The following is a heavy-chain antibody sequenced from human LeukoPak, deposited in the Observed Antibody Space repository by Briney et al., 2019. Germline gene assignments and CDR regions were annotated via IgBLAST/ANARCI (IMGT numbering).Heavy chain of an antibody. CDR2: IFASGDT. J-gene: IGHJ6*03. CDR3: ARTATRISYYYMDV. D-gene: IGHD2-21*02. CDR1: GVSVSSGTFH. Sequence: SETLSLTCTVSGVSVSSGTFHWSWIRQPAGKGLEWIGRIFASGDTNFNPSLQSRVTLSVDTSKNQLSLRLSSVTAADTAVYYCARTATRISYYYMDVWGKGTTVTVSS. V-gene: IGHV4-61*02.